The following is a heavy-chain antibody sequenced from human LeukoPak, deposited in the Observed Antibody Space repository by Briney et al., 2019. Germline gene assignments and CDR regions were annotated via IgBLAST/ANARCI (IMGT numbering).Heavy chain of an antibody. CDR3: TTTAVTVEGFGVDY. CDR2: IKSKTDGGTT. V-gene: IGHV3-15*01. CDR1: GFTFSNAW. D-gene: IGHD4-23*01. Sequence: GGSLRLSCAASGFTFSNAWMSWVRQAPGKGLEWVGRIKSKTDGGTTDYAAPVKGRFTISRDDSKNTLYLQMNSLKTEDTAVYYCTTTAVTVEGFGVDYWGQGTLVTVSS. J-gene: IGHJ4*02.